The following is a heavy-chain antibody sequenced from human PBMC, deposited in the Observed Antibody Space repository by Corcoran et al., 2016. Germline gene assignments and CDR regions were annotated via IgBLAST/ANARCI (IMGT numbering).Heavy chain of an antibody. Sequence: EVQLVESGGGLVQPGGSLRLSCAASGFTFSSYDMHWVRQATGKGLEWVSAIGTAGDTYYPGSVKGRFTISRENAKNSLYLQMNSLTAEDTAVYYWARGSSPYGMDVWGQGTTVTVSS. CDR1: GFTFSSYD. CDR2: IGTAGDT. V-gene: IGHV3-13*01. CDR3: ARGSSPYGMDV. J-gene: IGHJ6*02. D-gene: IGHD2-15*01.